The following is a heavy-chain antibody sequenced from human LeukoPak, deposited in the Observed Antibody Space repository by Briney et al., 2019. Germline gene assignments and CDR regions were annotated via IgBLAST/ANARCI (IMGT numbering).Heavy chain of an antibody. J-gene: IGHJ4*02. CDR1: GFTFSDYA. D-gene: IGHD1-26*01. CDR3: AKDAREAPRGYFDS. CDR2: ISGSGAVT. Sequence: GGSLRLSCAASGFTFSDYAMSWVRQAPGKGLEWVSAISGSGAVTFYADSVKGRFTISRDNSKNTLYVQMNSLRAEDTAVYYCAKDAREAPRGYFDSWGQGTLVTVSS. V-gene: IGHV3-23*01.